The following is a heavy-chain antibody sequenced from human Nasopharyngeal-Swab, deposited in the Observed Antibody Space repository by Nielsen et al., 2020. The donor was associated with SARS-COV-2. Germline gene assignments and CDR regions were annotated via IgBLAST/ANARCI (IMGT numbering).Heavy chain of an antibody. CDR2: LNSGSRTI. Sequence: GGSLRLSCAASGFTFTTPSMNLGGQAPGKGLEWGAYLNSGSRTIFYADSVKGRFTISRDNSENTVYPQMKSQSAEDTALYHFARPLSRDSTRTTEANWFDPWGQGTLVTVSS. V-gene: IGHV3-48*01. J-gene: IGHJ5*02. D-gene: IGHD1-14*01. CDR3: ARPLSRDSTRTTEANWFDP. CDR1: GFTFTTPS.